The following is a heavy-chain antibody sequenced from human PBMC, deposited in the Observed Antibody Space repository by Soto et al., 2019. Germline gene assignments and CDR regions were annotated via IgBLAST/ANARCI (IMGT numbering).Heavy chain of an antibody. CDR1: GYTFTSYA. J-gene: IGHJ4*02. CDR3: ARGVAYSSGYCLPRL. V-gene: IGHV1-3*01. Sequence: ASVKVSCKASGYTFTSYAMHWVRQAPGQRLEWMGWINAGNGNTKYSQKFQGRVTITRDTSASTAYMELSSLRSEDTAVYYCARGVAYSSGYCLPRLWGQGTLVNVSS. CDR2: INAGNGNT. D-gene: IGHD3-22*01.